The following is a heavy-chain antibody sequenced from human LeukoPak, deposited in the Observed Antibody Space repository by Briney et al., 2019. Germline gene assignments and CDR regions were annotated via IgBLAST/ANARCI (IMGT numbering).Heavy chain of an antibody. CDR1: GFTFSSYS. D-gene: IGHD6-13*01. Sequence: GGSLRLSCAASGFTFSSYSMNWVRQAPGKGLEWVSSISSSSYIYYADSVKGRFTISRDNAKNSLYLQMNSLRAEDTAVYYCARDPKAAAPNYWGQGTLVTVSS. CDR3: ARDPKAAAPNY. CDR2: ISSSSYI. J-gene: IGHJ4*02. V-gene: IGHV3-21*01.